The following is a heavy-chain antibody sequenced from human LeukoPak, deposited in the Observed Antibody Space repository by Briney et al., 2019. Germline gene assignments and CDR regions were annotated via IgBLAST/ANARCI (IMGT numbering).Heavy chain of an antibody. V-gene: IGHV3-21*01. CDR2: ISSSSSYI. D-gene: IGHD2-2*02. J-gene: IGHJ4*02. CDR3: ARDRMGIYTEKLH. Sequence: PGGSLRLSCAASGFTFSSYSMNWVRQAPGKGLEWVSSISSSSSYIYYADSVKGRFTISRDNAKNSLYLQMNSLRAEDTAVCYCARDRMGIYTEKLHWGQGTLVTVSS. CDR1: GFTFSSYS.